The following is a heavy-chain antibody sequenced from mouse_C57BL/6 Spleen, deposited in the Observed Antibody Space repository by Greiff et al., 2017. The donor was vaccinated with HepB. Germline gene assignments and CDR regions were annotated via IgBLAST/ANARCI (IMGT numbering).Heavy chain of an antibody. D-gene: IGHD2-12*01. CDR3: ARGDDEGLTDY. CDR2: INPNNGGT. V-gene: IGHV1-26*01. J-gene: IGHJ2*01. Sequence: EVQLQQSGPELVKPGASVKISCKASGYTFTDYYMNWVKQSHGKSLEWIGDINPNNGGTSYNQKFKGKATLTVDKSSSTAYMELRSLTSEDSAVYYCARGDDEGLTDYWGQGTTLTVSS. CDR1: GYTFTDYY.